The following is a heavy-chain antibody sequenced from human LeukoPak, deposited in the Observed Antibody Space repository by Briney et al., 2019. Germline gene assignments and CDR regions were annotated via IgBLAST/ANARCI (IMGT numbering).Heavy chain of an antibody. CDR3: ARHRSKFGGSYPYPFDY. J-gene: IGHJ4*02. V-gene: IGHV4-39*01. Sequence: ESGPGLVKPSQTLSLTCTVSGGSISSGDYYWSWIRQPPGKGLEWIGSIYYSGSTYYNPSLKSRVPISVDTSKNQFSLKLSSVTAADTAVYYCARHRSKFGGSYPYPFDYWGQGTLVTVSS. CDR2: IYYSGST. D-gene: IGHD1-26*01. CDR1: GGSISSGDYY.